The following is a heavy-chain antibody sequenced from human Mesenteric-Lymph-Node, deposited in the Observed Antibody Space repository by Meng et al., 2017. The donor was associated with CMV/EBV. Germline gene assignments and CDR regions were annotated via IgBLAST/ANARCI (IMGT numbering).Heavy chain of an antibody. Sequence: GESLKISCAASGFTFSSYVMHWVRQAPGKGLEWVSYISSSGSTIYYADSVKGRFTISRDNAKNSLYLQMNSLRAEDTAVYYCARSQGYDFWSGYSIHWFDPWGQGTLVTVSS. CDR3: ARSQGYDFWSGYSIHWFDP. J-gene: IGHJ5*02. D-gene: IGHD3-3*01. CDR2: ISSSGSTI. CDR1: GFTFSSYV. V-gene: IGHV3-48*03.